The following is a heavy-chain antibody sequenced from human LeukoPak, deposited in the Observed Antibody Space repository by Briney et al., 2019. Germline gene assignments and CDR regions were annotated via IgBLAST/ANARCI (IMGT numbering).Heavy chain of an antibody. CDR2: INHSGST. CDR3: ARGLLAAAGAEYFQH. CDR1: GGSFSGYY. V-gene: IGHV4-34*01. Sequence: SETLSLTCAIYGGSFSGYYWSWIRQPPGKRLEWIGEINHSGSTNYNPSLKSRVTISVDTSKNQFSLKLSSVTAADTAVYYCARGLLAAAGAEYFQHWGQGTLVTVSS. J-gene: IGHJ1*01. D-gene: IGHD6-13*01.